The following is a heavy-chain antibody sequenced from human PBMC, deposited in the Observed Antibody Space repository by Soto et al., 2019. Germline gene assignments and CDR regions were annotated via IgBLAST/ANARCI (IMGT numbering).Heavy chain of an antibody. CDR3: ARFTELPTIIVVVHWTHFDY. CDR1: GFSLSTSGVG. J-gene: IGHJ4*02. D-gene: IGHD3-22*01. V-gene: IGHV2-5*01. CDR2: IYWNDDK. Sequence: SGPTLVNPTQTLTLTCTFSGFSLSTSGVGVGWIRQPPGKALEWLALIYWNDDKRYSPSLKSRLTITKDTSKNQVVLTMTNMDPVDTATYYCARFTELPTIIVVVHWTHFDYWGQGTLVTVSS.